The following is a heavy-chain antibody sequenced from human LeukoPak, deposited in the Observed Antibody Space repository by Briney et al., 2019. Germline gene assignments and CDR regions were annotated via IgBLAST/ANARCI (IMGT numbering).Heavy chain of an antibody. J-gene: IGHJ6*02. CDR1: GGSISSYY. D-gene: IGHD3/OR15-3a*01. CDR2: IYYSGST. CDR3: ARRKGLTGQYGMDV. Sequence: PSETLSLTCTDSGGSISSYYWSWIRQPPGKGLEWIGYIYYSGSTNYNPSLKSRVTISVDTSKNQFSLKLSSVTAADTAVYYCARRKGLTGQYGMDVWGQGTTVTVSS. V-gene: IGHV4-59*08.